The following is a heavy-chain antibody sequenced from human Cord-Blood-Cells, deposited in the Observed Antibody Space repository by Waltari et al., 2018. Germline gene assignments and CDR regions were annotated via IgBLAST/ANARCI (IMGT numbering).Heavy chain of an antibody. V-gene: IGHV3-21*01. CDR3: ARILGYSYGPFDY. J-gene: IGHJ4*02. D-gene: IGHD5-18*01. CDR1: GFTFSSSS. CDR2: NSRSRSYR. Sequence: EVQLVESGGGLVKPGGSLRLSCAASGFTFSSSSMNWVRQAPGKGRELGSFNSRSRSYRYYADSVKGRLTISRDNAKNSLYLQMNSLRAEDTAVYYCARILGYSYGPFDYWGQGTLVTVSS.